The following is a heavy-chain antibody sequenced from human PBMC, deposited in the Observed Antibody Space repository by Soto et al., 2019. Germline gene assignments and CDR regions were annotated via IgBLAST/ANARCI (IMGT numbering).Heavy chain of an antibody. D-gene: IGHD3-3*02. V-gene: IGHV3-21*01. J-gene: IGHJ6*02. CDR3: ARDPLGRRGSQYHHHAIDV. CDR1: GFTFRSYS. Sequence: PGGSLRLSCAASGFTFRSYSMNWVRQAPGKGLEWVSSISSSGSYIYYADSVKGRFTISRDNAKNSLYLQMNSLRAEDTAVYYCARDPLGRRGSQYHHHAIDVWGPGTTVTVSS. CDR2: ISSSGSYI.